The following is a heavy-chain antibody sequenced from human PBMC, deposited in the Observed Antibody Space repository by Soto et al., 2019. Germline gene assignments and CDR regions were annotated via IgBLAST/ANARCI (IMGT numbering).Heavy chain of an antibody. Sequence: AETLSITRTVSGGSISSSSYYWGWIRQPPGKGLEWIGSIYYSGSTYYNPSLKSRVTISVDTSKNQFSLKLSSVTAADTAVYYCARLSGWYFDYWGQGTLVTVSS. J-gene: IGHJ4*02. CDR3: ARLSGWYFDY. CDR2: IYYSGST. V-gene: IGHV4-39*01. CDR1: GGSISSSSYY. D-gene: IGHD6-19*01.